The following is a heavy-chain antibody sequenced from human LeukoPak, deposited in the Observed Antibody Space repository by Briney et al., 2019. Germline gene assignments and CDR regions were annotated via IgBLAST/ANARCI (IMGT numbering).Heavy chain of an antibody. J-gene: IGHJ4*02. Sequence: ASVKVSCKASGYTFTGFYMHWVRQAPGQGLEWMGWISAYNGNTNYAQKLQGRVTMTTDTSTSTAYMELRSLRSDDTAVYYCARQDIVATVDYWGQGTLVTVSS. CDR2: ISAYNGNT. V-gene: IGHV1-18*04. CDR3: ARQDIVATVDY. CDR1: GYTFTGFY. D-gene: IGHD5-12*01.